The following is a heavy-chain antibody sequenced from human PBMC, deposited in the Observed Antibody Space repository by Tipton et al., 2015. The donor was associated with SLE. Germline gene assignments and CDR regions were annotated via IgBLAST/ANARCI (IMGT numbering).Heavy chain of an antibody. D-gene: IGHD4-23*01. V-gene: IGHV4-59*08. Sequence: TLSLTCTVSGGSVNGHYWNWIRQAPGKGLEWIGYIYYKGSTDYKSSLKSRLTISIDTSKNQFSLNLSSVTAADTAVYYCARRGRSTVVTPWFDPWGQGTLVTVSS. CDR2: IYYKGST. CDR3: ARRGRSTVVTPWFDP. J-gene: IGHJ5*02. CDR1: GGSVNGHY.